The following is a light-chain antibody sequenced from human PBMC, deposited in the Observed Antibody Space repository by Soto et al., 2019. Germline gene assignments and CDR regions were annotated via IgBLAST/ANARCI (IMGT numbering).Light chain of an antibody. Sequence: QSALTQPPSASGSPGQSVTISCAGTSSDVGGYNYVAWYQQHPGKAPKLIISEVSKRPSGVPDRFSGSKSGNTASLTVSGLQPEDEAEYYRSSYAGSNNLVFGGGTKLTVL. V-gene: IGLV2-8*01. J-gene: IGLJ2*01. CDR2: EVS. CDR3: SSYAGSNNLV. CDR1: SSDVGGYNY.